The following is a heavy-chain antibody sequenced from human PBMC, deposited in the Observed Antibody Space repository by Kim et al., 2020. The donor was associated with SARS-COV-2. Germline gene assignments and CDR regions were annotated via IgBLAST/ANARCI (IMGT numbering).Heavy chain of an antibody. D-gene: IGHD3-16*01. J-gene: IGHJ6*01. CDR2: VYEDGTT. Sequence: SETLSLTCTVSGDSLSDYYWSWIRQYPEKGLEWIGYVYEDGTTNYNPSLKSRVTMSLDTSRNQFSLRLNSVTAADSAVYFCARNGGGTVVDYFYYGMDV. V-gene: IGHV4-59*01. CDR3: ARNGGGTVVDYFYYGMDV. CDR1: GDSLSDYY.